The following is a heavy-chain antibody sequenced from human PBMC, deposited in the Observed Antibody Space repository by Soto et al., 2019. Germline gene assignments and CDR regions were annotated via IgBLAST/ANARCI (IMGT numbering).Heavy chain of an antibody. D-gene: IGHD3-10*01. CDR2: MNSDGSTK. J-gene: IGHJ3*02. CDR1: GYNFSPFW. CDR3: AKDMVRGHDAFES. V-gene: IGHV3-74*01. Sequence: PGGSLRLSCEASGYNFSPFWMHWVRQAPGKGLVWVSHMNSDGSTKVYADSVKGRFTISRDNAKNTLFLQMNSLKAEDTAVYYGAKDMVRGHDAFESWGQGTMVTVSS.